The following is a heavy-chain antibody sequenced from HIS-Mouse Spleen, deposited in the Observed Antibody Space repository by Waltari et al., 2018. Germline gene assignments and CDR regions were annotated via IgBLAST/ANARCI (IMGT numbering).Heavy chain of an antibody. Sequence: QLQLQESGPGLVKPSETLSLTCTVSGGSISSSSYYWGWIRQPPGKGLEWIGVIYSSGGTYYNPSLKSRVTISVDTSKNQFSLKLSSVTAADTAVYYCAREIPYSSSWYDWYFDLWGRGTLVTVSS. CDR2: IYSSGGT. CDR1: GGSISSSSYY. J-gene: IGHJ2*01. CDR3: AREIPYSSSWYDWYFDL. V-gene: IGHV4-39*07. D-gene: IGHD6-13*01.